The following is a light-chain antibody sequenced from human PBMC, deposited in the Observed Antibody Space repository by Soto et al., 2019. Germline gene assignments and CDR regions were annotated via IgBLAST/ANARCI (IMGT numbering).Light chain of an antibody. Sequence: QSVLTQPPSASGTPGQRVTISCSGSSSNLGSNYVYWYQQLPGTAPKLLIYRNNQRPSGVPDRFSGSKSGTSASLAISGLRSEDEADYYCAAWDDSLSGGVFGGGTKLTVL. J-gene: IGLJ3*02. CDR2: RNN. V-gene: IGLV1-47*01. CDR1: SSNLGSNY. CDR3: AAWDDSLSGGV.